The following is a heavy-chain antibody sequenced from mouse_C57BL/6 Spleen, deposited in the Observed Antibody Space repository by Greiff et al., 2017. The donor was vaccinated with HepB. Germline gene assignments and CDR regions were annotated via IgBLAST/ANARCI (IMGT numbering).Heavy chain of an antibody. CDR3: ARSRARYAMDY. CDR1: GYTFTDYN. J-gene: IGHJ4*01. D-gene: IGHD3-1*01. Sequence: VQLKESGPELVKPGASVKIPCKASGYTFTDYNMDWVKQSHGKSLEWIGDINPNNGGTIYNQKFKGKATLTVDKSSSTAYMELRSLTSEDTAVYYCARSRARYAMDYWGQGTSVTVSS. V-gene: IGHV1-18*01. CDR2: INPNNGGT.